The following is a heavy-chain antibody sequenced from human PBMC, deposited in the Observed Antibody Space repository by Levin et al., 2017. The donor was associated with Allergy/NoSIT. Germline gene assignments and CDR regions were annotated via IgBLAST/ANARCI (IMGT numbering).Heavy chain of an antibody. CDR3: AREMYYYANTPHGANAFDI. CDR2: MNTDGSTT. D-gene: IGHD3-10*01. J-gene: IGHJ3*02. CDR1: GFTFSGSW. Sequence: PGGSLRLSCAASGFTFSGSWMHWVRQAPGKGLVWVSRMNTDGSTTYYADSVKGRFTISRDNAKNTLYLQMNSLRAEDTAVYFCAREMYYYANTPHGANAFDIWGQGTMVTVSS. V-gene: IGHV3-74*01.